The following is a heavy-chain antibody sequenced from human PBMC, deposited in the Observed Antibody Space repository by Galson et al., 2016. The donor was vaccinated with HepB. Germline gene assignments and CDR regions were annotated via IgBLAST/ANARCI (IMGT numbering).Heavy chain of an antibody. CDR2: IYPGDLDI. V-gene: IGHV5-51*01. CDR1: GYKFANYW. J-gene: IGHJ4*02. Sequence: QSGAEVRKPGESLKISCKGSGYKFANYWIGWVRQMPGKGLEWMGIIYPGDLDIKYSPSFQGLVTISVDKSTSTVYHQWRSLKASDTAMYYCARHTFHFDYWGQRTQVTVSS. CDR3: ARHTFHFDY.